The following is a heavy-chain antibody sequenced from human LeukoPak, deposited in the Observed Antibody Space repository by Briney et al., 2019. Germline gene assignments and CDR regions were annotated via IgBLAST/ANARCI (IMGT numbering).Heavy chain of an antibody. CDR2: IYTSGST. CDR3: AREVYDFWSGSLVFRYYFDY. V-gene: IGHV4-4*07. J-gene: IGHJ4*02. D-gene: IGHD3-3*01. Sequence: PSETLSLTCTVSGGSISSYYWSWIRQPAGKGLEWIGRIYTSGSTNYNPSLKSRVTMSVDTSKNQFSLKPSSVTAADTAVYYCAREVYDFWSGSLVFRYYFDYWGQGTLVTVSS. CDR1: GGSISSYY.